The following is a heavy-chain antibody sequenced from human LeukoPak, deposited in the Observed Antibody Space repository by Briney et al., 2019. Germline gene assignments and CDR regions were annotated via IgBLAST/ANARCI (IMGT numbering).Heavy chain of an antibody. D-gene: IGHD6-13*01. CDR2: IYPGDSDT. CDR3: ARRVAAAGRRGQDAFDI. CDR1: GYSFTSYW. J-gene: IGHJ3*02. V-gene: IGHV5-51*01. Sequence: GEYLKISCKGSGYSFTSYWIGWVRQMPGKGLEWMGIIYPGDSDTRYSPSFQGQVTISADKSISTAYLQWSSLKASDTAMYYCARRVAAAGRRGQDAFDIWGQGTMVTVSS.